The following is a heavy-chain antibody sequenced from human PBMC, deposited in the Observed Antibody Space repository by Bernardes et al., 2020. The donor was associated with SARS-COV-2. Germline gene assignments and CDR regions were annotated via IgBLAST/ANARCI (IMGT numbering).Heavy chain of an antibody. J-gene: IGHJ4*02. CDR1: GGSISSGGYY. CDR3: ARARRITIFGVVNHFDY. D-gene: IGHD3-3*01. CDR2: IYYSGST. V-gene: IGHV4-31*03. Sequence: SEPLSLICTVSGGSISSGGYYWSWIRQHPGKGLEWIGYIYYSGSTYYNPSLKSRVTISVDTSKNQFSLKLSSVTAADTAVYYCARARRITIFGVVNHFDYWGQGTLVTVSS.